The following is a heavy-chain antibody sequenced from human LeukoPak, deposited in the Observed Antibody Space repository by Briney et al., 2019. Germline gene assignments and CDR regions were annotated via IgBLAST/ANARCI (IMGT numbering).Heavy chain of an antibody. V-gene: IGHV1-18*01. J-gene: IGHJ5*02. Sequence: GASVKVSCKASGGTFSSYTISWVRQAPGQGLEWMGWISAYNGNTNYAQKLQGRVTMTTDTSTSTAYMELRSLRSDDTAVYYCARGPEGFDWLPRVDPWGQGTLVTVSS. CDR3: ARGPEGFDWLPRVDP. D-gene: IGHD3-9*01. CDR1: GGTFSSYT. CDR2: ISAYNGNT.